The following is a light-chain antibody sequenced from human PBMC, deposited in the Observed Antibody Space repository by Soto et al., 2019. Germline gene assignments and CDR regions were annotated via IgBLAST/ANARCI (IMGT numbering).Light chain of an antibody. Sequence: EIVMTQSPATLSVSPGERVTLSCRASQSVNSNLAWYQQKPGQTPKLLIYVASTRATGIPARFSGSGSGKEFTLTISSLQSEDLAIYYCQQYNAWPLTFGGGTKVEFK. CDR3: QQYNAWPLT. J-gene: IGKJ4*01. V-gene: IGKV3-15*01. CDR1: QSVNSN. CDR2: VAS.